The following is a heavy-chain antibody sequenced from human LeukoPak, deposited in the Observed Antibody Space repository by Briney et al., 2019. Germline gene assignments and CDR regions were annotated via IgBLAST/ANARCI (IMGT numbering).Heavy chain of an antibody. CDR2: ISAASHGI. V-gene: IGHV3-23*01. D-gene: IGHD2-8*02. J-gene: IGHJ4*02. CDR3: AKGLGYWFSFDY. CDR1: GFSFDTYS. Sequence: PGGSLRLSCVASGFSFDTYSMTWIRQAPGKGLEWISHISAASHGIYYAVSVKGRFTISRDNSKSTLYLQMNSLRAEDTAVYYCAKGLGYWFSFDYWGQGTLVTVSS.